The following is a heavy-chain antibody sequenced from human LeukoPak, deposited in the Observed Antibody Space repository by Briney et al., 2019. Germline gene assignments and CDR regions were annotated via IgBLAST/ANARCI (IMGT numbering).Heavy chain of an antibody. CDR3: AGGGVGRAFDI. CDR1: GFTFSSYS. J-gene: IGHJ3*02. CDR2: ITGSGSTI. Sequence: PGGSLRLSCAASGFTFSSYSMNWVRQAPGLGLEWVSYITGSGSTIYYADSVKGRFTISRDNAKNSLYLQMNSLRGEDTAVYYCAGGGVGRAFDIWGQGTMVSVSS. D-gene: IGHD1-26*01. V-gene: IGHV3-48*01.